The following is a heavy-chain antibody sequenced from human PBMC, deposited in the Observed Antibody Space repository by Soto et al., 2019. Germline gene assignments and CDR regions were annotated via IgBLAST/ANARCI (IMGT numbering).Heavy chain of an antibody. D-gene: IGHD3-10*01. CDR1: RFTFRNYG. CDR2: ISPTGEQR. V-gene: IGHV3-23*01. J-gene: IGHJ6*02. Sequence: GGSLRLSCAASRFTFRNYGMSWVRQGPGKGLEWVSGISPTGEQRFYVDSVKGRFFISRDNSQNTLSLEMSNLRADDTAVYYCAKRYGSGSYRDFNSYYGMHIWGQGTSVTASS. CDR3: AKRYGSGSYRDFNSYYGMHI.